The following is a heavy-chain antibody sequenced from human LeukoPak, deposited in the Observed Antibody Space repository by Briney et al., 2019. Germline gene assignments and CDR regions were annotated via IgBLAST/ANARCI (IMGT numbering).Heavy chain of an antibody. V-gene: IGHV3-73*01. CDR2: IRSKAHRYAT. Sequence: GGSLKLSCATSGFTFNGSALHWVRQASGQGLEWVGRIRSKAHRYATAYAASVRGRFTVSRDDSKNMAYLQMNSLKTEDTAIYYCTRRHYGDYVVDNWGQGTLVTVSS. J-gene: IGHJ4*02. CDR1: GFTFNGSA. D-gene: IGHD4-17*01. CDR3: TRRHYGDYVVDN.